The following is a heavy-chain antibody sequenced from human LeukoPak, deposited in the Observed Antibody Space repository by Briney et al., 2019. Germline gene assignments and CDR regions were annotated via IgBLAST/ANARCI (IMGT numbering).Heavy chain of an antibody. CDR1: GFTFSRYW. CDR3: ARQKAVVVVAATPDEDYGDYVDYYYYMDV. CDR2: MKEDGSEK. J-gene: IGHJ6*03. D-gene: IGHD2-15*01. V-gene: IGHV3-7*01. Sequence: GGSLRLSCAASGFTFSRYWMSWVRQAPGKGLEWVANMKEDGSEKYYVDSVKGRLTISRDNAKNSLSLQIKSLRAEDTAVYYCARQKAVVVVAATPDEDYGDYVDYYYYMDVWGKGTTVTVSS.